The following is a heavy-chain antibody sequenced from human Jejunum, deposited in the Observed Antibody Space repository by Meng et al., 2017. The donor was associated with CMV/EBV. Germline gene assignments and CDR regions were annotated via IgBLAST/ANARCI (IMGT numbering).Heavy chain of an antibody. CDR3: ARDYSSGFDS. Sequence: EVQLVESGGGLVNSGGSLGLSCAASGFTFSTYSMNWVRQAPGKGLEWVSSIVSNNNYIYYADSVKGRFTISRDNAKNSVYLQMNSLTAEDTAVYYCARDYSSGFDSWGQGTLVTVSS. J-gene: IGHJ4*02. CDR2: IVSNNNYI. D-gene: IGHD6-19*01. V-gene: IGHV3-21*01. CDR1: GFTFSTYS.